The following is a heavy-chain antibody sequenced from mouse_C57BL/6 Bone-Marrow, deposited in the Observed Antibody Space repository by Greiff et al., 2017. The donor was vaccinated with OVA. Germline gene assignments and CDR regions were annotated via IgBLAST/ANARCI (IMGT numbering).Heavy chain of an antibody. J-gene: IGHJ3*01. CDR2: ILPGSGST. Sequence: QVQLQQSGAELMKPGASVKLSCKATGYTFTGYWIEWVKQRPGHGLEWIGEILPGSGSTNYNEKFKGKATVTADTSSNTAYMQLSSLTTEDSAIYYGARWGGYYVRFAYWGQGTLVTVSA. CDR3: ARWGGYYVRFAY. D-gene: IGHD2-3*01. V-gene: IGHV1-9*01. CDR1: GYTFTGYW.